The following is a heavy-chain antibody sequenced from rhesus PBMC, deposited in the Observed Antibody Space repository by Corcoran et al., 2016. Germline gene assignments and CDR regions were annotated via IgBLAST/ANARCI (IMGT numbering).Heavy chain of an antibody. CDR2: IDGNSATP. Sequence: QVQLQESGPGLVKPSETLSITCAVSGGSISETYFWNWIRQPPGKGLEWIGNIDGNSATPYYNPSLHSRVTISKDTSKNHFFLKLTSVTAADTSVYYCARDTNWNVFDSWGQGVLVTVSS. CDR3: ARDTNWNVFDS. J-gene: IGHJ4*01. V-gene: IGHV4S9*01. CDR1: GGSISETYF. D-gene: IGHD1-7*02.